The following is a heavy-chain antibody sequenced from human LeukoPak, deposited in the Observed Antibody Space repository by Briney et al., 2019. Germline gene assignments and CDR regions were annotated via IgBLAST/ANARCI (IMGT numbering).Heavy chain of an antibody. Sequence: GGSLRLSCAASGFTFSSYSMNWVRQAPGKGLEWVSSISSSSSYIYYADSVKGRFTISRDNAKNSLYLQMNSLRVEDTAVYYCAKEGSPMVATTLDVWGQGTTVTVSS. V-gene: IGHV3-21*01. CDR2: ISSSSSYI. J-gene: IGHJ6*02. D-gene: IGHD5-12*01. CDR3: AKEGSPMVATTLDV. CDR1: GFTFSSYS.